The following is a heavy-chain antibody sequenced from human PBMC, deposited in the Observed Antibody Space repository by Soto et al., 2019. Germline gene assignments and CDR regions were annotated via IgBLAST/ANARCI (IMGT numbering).Heavy chain of an antibody. CDR3: ARDGDYYYYMDV. CDR1: XXXXXSXX. V-gene: IGHV3-66*01. J-gene: IGHJ6*03. D-gene: IGHD3-3*01. Sequence: LXLSXAASXXXXXSXXRSWVRQAPGKGLEWVSVIYSGGSTYYADSVKGRFTISRDNSKNTLYLQMNSLRAEDTAVYYCARDGDYYYYMDVWGKGTTVTVSS. CDR2: IYSGGST.